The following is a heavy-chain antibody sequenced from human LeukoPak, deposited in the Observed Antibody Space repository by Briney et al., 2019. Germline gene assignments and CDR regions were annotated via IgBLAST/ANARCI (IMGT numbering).Heavy chain of an antibody. CDR3: SAHYGPGPV. V-gene: IGHV1-2*02. J-gene: IGHJ4*02. CDR1: GYTFIDHL. Sequence: AASVKVSCRASGYTFIDHLILWVRQAPGQGLEWMGWIHPNGRDTQYAQKFQDRMTMTTDTSITTAYMELHSVTSDDTAVYYCSAHYGPGPVWGQGTLITASS. D-gene: IGHD3-10*01. CDR2: IHPNGRDT.